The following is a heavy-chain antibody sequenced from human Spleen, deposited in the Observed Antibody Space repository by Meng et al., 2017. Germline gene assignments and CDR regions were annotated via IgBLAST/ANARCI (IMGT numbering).Heavy chain of an antibody. Sequence: GESLKISCKASGYTFTSYAMNWVRQAPGQGLEWMGWINTNTGNPTYAQGFTGRFVFSLDTSVSTAYLQISSLKAEDTAVYYCARTGIQFHYGMDVWGQGTTVTVSS. CDR3: ARTGIQFHYGMDV. V-gene: IGHV7-4-1*02. CDR2: INTNTGNP. J-gene: IGHJ6*02. D-gene: IGHD5-18*01. CDR1: GYTFTSYA.